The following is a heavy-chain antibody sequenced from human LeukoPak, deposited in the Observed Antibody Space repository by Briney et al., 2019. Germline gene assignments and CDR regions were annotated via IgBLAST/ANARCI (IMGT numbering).Heavy chain of an antibody. Sequence: PGGSLRLSCAASGFTFSRYAMHWVRQAPGKGLEWVANIKQDGSEKYYVDSVKGRFTISRDNAKNSLYLQMNSLRAEDTAVYYCASYYGDYLDYWGQGTLVTVSS. CDR1: GFTFSRYA. V-gene: IGHV3-7*02. CDR3: ASYYGDYLDY. D-gene: IGHD4-17*01. CDR2: IKQDGSEK. J-gene: IGHJ4*02.